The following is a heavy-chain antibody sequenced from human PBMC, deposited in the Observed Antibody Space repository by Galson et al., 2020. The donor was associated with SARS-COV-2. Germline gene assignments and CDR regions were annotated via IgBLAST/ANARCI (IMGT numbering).Heavy chain of an antibody. V-gene: IGHV3-23*01. D-gene: IGHD3-10*02. J-gene: IGHJ6*03. Sequence: GESLNISCVASGFTFSRYGMSWVRPAPGQGLDWVATTSTTPYYADSVRRRFIISRDDSKNTLYLQMNALSADDTAVYYCAKDFVRGIGYMDVWGPGTTVTVS. CDR1: GFTFSRYG. CDR3: AKDFVRGIGYMDV. CDR2: TSTTP.